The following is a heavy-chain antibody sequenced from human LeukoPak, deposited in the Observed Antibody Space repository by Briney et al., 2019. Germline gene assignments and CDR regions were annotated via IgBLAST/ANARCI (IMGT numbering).Heavy chain of an antibody. Sequence: SVKVSCKASGGTFSSYAISWVRQAPGQGLEWMGGIIPIFGTANYAQKFQGRVTITADESTSAAYMELSSLRSEDTAVYYCAKPGDGSGLYYYGMDVWGQGTTVTVSS. V-gene: IGHV1-69*01. D-gene: IGHD3-10*01. CDR3: AKPGDGSGLYYYGMDV. CDR1: GGTFSSYA. CDR2: IIPIFGTA. J-gene: IGHJ6*02.